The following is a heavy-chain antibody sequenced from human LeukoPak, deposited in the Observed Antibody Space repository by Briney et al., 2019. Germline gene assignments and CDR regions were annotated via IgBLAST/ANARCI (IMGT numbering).Heavy chain of an antibody. CDR1: GFTVSSNY. J-gene: IGHJ4*02. V-gene: IGHV3-23*01. CDR3: AKDLYSSSSGADY. Sequence: GGSLRLSCAASGFTVSSNYMSWVRQAPGKGLEWVSAISGSGGSTYYADSVKGRFTISRDNSKNTLYLQMNSLRAEDTAVYYCAKDLYSSSSGADYWGQGTLVTVSS. D-gene: IGHD6-6*01. CDR2: ISGSGGST.